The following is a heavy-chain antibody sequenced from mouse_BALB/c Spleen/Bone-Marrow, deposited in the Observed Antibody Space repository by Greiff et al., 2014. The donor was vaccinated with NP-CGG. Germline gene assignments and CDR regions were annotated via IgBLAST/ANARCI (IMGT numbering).Heavy chain of an antibody. V-gene: IGHV1S127*01. CDR3: TGGVLFAY. CDR2: IDPSDSET. J-gene: IGHJ3*01. D-gene: IGHD2-14*01. Sequence: QVQLQQSGPQLVRPGAPVKISCKASGYSFTTYWMHWVKQRPGQGLEWIGMIDPSDSETILNQKLKDKATLTGDKSSGTAYMQLRSPTSEDSAVYYCTGGVLFAYWGQGTLVTVSA. CDR1: GYSFTTYW.